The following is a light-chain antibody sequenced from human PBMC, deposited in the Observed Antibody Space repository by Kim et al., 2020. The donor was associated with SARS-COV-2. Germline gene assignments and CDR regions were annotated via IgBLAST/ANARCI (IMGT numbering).Light chain of an antibody. Sequence: LLGERAPLGCRASQSGRSSYLAWYKQKPGEAHRLGSYGASSRATGIPDRCRGRGAGTDFSLTSSRLEPEDLAVYYCQQYGSSPRTFGQGTKVDIK. V-gene: IGKV3-20*01. CDR1: QSGRSSY. CDR3: QQYGSSPRT. CDR2: GAS. J-gene: IGKJ1*01.